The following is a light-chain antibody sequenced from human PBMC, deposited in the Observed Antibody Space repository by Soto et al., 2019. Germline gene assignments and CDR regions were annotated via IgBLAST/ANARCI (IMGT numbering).Light chain of an antibody. CDR3: LQESNYPLT. V-gene: IGKV1-6*01. CDR2: SAS. CDR1: QGVRDD. Sequence: TQMTQSPSPLSASVRDRVTITCRESQGVRDDVGWYQQKAGKVPKLLIYSASTLQSGVPSRFSGSGSGTDFTLTISGLQPEDFGTYYCLQESNYPLTFGGGTKVDIK. J-gene: IGKJ4*01.